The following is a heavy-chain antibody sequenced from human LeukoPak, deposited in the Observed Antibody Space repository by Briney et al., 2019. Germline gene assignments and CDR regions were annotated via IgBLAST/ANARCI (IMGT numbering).Heavy chain of an antibody. CDR1: GDSISGSTYY. J-gene: IGHJ5*02. Sequence: SETLSLTCTVSGDSISGSTYYWGWIRQSPGKGLEWIGNVYYSGRTHYNPSLKSRVTISVDTSKNQFSLKLSFVTAADTAVYYCASSIPPFDPWGQGVLVTVSS. CDR2: VYYSGRT. V-gene: IGHV4-39*01. CDR3: ASSIPPFDP.